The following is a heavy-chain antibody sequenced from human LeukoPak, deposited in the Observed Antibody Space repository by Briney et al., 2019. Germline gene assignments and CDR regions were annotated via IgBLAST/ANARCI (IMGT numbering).Heavy chain of an antibody. Sequence: PGGSLRLSCAASGFTFSSYGMHWVRQAPGKGLEWVAVISYDGSNKYYADSVKGRFTISRDNSKNTLYLQMNSLRAEDTAVYYCAKDTLEWLFQGNWFDPWGQETLVTVSS. CDR3: AKDTLEWLFQGNWFDP. CDR1: GFTFSSYG. V-gene: IGHV3-30*18. J-gene: IGHJ5*02. D-gene: IGHD3-3*01. CDR2: ISYDGSNK.